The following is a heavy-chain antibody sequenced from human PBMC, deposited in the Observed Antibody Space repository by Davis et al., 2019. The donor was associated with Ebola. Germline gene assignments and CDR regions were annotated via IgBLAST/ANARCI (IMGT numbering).Heavy chain of an antibody. D-gene: IGHD5-12*01. Sequence: MPSETLSLTCTVSGGSISSGDYYWSWIRQPPGKSLEWIGYIYYSGSTYYNPSLKSRVTISVDTSKNQFSLKLSSVTAADTAVYYCASRKDSGYDSLYYYYGMDVWGQGTTVTVSS. J-gene: IGHJ6*02. V-gene: IGHV4-30-4*01. CDR3: ASRKDSGYDSLYYYYGMDV. CDR1: GGSISSGDYY. CDR2: IYYSGST.